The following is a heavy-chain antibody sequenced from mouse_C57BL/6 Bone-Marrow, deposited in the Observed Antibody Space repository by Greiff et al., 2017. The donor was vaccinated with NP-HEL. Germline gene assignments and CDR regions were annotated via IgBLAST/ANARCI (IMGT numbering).Heavy chain of an antibody. V-gene: IGHV1-81*01. D-gene: IGHD1-1*01. CDR2: IYPRSGNT. Sequence: VQLQQSGAELARPGASVKLSCKASGYTFTSYGISWVKQRTGQGLEWIGEIYPRSGNTYYNEKFKGKATLTAEKSSSTAYMELRSLTSEDSAVYFCARRYPFAYWGQGTLVTVSA. CDR1: GYTFTSYG. J-gene: IGHJ3*01. CDR3: ARRYPFAY.